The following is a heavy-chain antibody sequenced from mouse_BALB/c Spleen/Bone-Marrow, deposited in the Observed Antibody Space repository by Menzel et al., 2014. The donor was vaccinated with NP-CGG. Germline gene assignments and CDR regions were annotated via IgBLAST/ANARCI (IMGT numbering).Heavy chain of an antibody. Sequence: QVQLKESGPGLVQPSQSLSITCTVSGSSLTSYGVHWVRQSPGKGLEWLGVIWSGGSTDYNAAFISRLSISKDNSKSQVFSKMNSLQANDTAIYYCVRTGFDYWGQGTTLTVSS. CDR1: GSSLTSYG. V-gene: IGHV2-2*02. CDR2: IWSGGST. D-gene: IGHD4-1*01. J-gene: IGHJ2*01. CDR3: VRTGFDY.